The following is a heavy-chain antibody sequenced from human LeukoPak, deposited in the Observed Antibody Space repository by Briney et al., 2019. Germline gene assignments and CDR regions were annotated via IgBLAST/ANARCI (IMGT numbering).Heavy chain of an antibody. J-gene: IGHJ4*02. CDR1: GFTFSSYA. D-gene: IGHD3-22*01. Sequence: PGGSLRLSCAASGFTFSSYAMHWVRQAPGKGLEWVAVISYDGSNKYYADSVKGRFTISRDNSKNTLYLQMNSLRAEDTAVYAKDLHYYDSSGLLDYWGQGTLVTVSS. V-gene: IGHV3-30-3*01. CDR2: ISYDGSNK. CDR3: DLHYYDSSGLLDY.